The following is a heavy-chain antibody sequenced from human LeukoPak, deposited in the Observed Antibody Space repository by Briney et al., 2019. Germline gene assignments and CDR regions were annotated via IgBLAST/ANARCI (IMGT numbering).Heavy chain of an antibody. D-gene: IGHD6-13*01. V-gene: IGHV4-39*01. CDR2: IYYAGNT. J-gene: IGHJ4*02. CDR1: GGSISSYSYY. Sequence: SETLSLTCTVSGGSISSYSYYWGWNRQAPGKGLEWIGSIYYAGNTYCNPSLKSRVTIFADTSKNQSSLKLSSVTAADTAVYYCATPGIAAAGTLNWGQGILVTVSS. CDR3: ATPGIAAAGTLN.